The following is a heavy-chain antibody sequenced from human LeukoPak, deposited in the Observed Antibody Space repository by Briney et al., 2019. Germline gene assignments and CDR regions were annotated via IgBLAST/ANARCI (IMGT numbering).Heavy chain of an antibody. CDR3: ARDHCSGDSCYYNWFDP. V-gene: IGHV3-23*01. Sequence: PGGSLRLSCAASGFTFSSYAMMWVRHAPGKGLECVSAITGSGGDTFYADSVKGRFTISRDNAKNSLYLQMNSLRAEDTAVYYCARDHCSGDSCYYNWFDPWGQGTLVTVSS. CDR1: GFTFSSYA. J-gene: IGHJ5*02. D-gene: IGHD2-15*01. CDR2: ITGSGGDT.